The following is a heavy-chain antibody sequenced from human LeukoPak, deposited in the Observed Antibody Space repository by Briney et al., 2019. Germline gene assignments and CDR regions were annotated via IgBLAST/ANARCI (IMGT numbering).Heavy chain of an antibody. D-gene: IGHD4-17*01. CDR3: ARDMERGVTTVTSLDY. CDR1: GFTFSSYS. Sequence: GGSLRLSCAASGFTFSSYSMNWVRQAPGKGLEWVSSISSSSSYIYYADSVKGRFTISRDNAKNSLCLQMNSLRAEDTAVYYCARDMERGVTTVTSLDYWGQGTLVTISS. CDR2: ISSSSSYI. J-gene: IGHJ4*02. V-gene: IGHV3-21*01.